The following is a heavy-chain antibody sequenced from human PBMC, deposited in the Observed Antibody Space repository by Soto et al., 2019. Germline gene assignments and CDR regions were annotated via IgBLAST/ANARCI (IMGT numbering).Heavy chain of an antibody. CDR2: ISSSSSYI. J-gene: IGHJ6*02. V-gene: IGHV3-21*01. D-gene: IGHD2-8*01. CDR3: ARYCTNGVCYYYYGMDV. CDR1: GFTFSSYS. Sequence: GGSLRLSCAASGFTFSSYSMNWVRQAPGKGLEWVSSISSSSSYIYYADSVKGRFTISRDNAKNPLYLQMNSLRAEDTAVYYCARYCTNGVCYYYYGMDVWGQGTTVTVSS.